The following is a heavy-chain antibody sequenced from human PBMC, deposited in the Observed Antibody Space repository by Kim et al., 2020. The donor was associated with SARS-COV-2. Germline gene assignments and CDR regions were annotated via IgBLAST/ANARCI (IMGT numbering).Heavy chain of an antibody. CDR3: AKDYGWSPTLNYDSSGYTTPLQAFDI. CDR2: ISWNSGSI. CDR1: GFTFGDYA. J-gene: IGHJ3*02. Sequence: GGSLRLSCAASGFTFGDYAMHWVRQAPGKGLEWVSGISWNSGSIGYADSVKGRFTISRDNAKNSLYLQMNSLRAEDTALYYCAKDYGWSPTLNYDSSGYTTPLQAFDIWGQGTMVTVSS. V-gene: IGHV3-9*01. D-gene: IGHD3-22*01.